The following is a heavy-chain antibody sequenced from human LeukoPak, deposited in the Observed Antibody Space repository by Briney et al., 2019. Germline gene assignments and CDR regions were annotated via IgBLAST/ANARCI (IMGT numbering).Heavy chain of an antibody. Sequence: PGGSLRLSCEASGFTFSRYWMSWVRQAPGKGLEWVANIKQDGSEKKYLDSVKGRFTISRDNAKNSMYLQMNSLRAEDTAVYYCARDEIYYDILTGYRHFDYWGQGTLVTVFS. CDR2: IKQDGSEK. J-gene: IGHJ4*02. V-gene: IGHV3-7*01. CDR3: ARDEIYYDILTGYRHFDY. CDR1: GFTFSRYW. D-gene: IGHD3-9*01.